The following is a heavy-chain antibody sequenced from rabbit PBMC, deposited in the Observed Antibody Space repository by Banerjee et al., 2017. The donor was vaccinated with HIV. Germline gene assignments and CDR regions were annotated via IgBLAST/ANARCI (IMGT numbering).Heavy chain of an antibody. Sequence: QQQLVESGGGLVKPEGSLTLTCKASGFDLSRYYYMCWVRQAPGKGLELIACIDTNSDSTSYASWAKGRFTISKTSSTTVTLQMTSLTAADTATYFCARDGYAGYGPLYYFNLWGQGTLVTVS. D-gene: IGHD7-1*01. V-gene: IGHV1S45*01. CDR2: IDTNSDST. J-gene: IGHJ4*01. CDR1: GFDLSRYYY. CDR3: ARDGYAGYGPLYYFNL.